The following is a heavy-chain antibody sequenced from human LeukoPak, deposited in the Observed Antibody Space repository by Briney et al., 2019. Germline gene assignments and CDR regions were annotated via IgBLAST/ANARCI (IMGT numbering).Heavy chain of an antibody. Sequence: ASVKVSCKASGYTFTSYDINWGRHATGQGLEWMGWMNPNSGNTGYAQKFQGRVTMTRNTSISTAYMELSSLRSEDTAVYYCARGPRFLEWSYPIYYYYGMDVWGQGTTVTVSS. J-gene: IGHJ6*02. D-gene: IGHD3-3*01. CDR3: ARGPRFLEWSYPIYYYYGMDV. CDR1: GYTFTSYD. CDR2: MNPNSGNT. V-gene: IGHV1-8*01.